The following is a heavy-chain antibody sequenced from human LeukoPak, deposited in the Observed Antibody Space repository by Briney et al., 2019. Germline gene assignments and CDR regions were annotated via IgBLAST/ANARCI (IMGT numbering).Heavy chain of an antibody. J-gene: IGHJ3*02. V-gene: IGHV3-23*01. CDR2: ISGSGAST. D-gene: IGHD1-26*01. CDR1: GFTFSSYA. Sequence: GGSLRLSCAASGFTFSSYAMSWVRQAPGKGLEWVSGISGSGASTYYADSVKGRFTISRDNSKNTLYLQMNSLRAEDTAVYYCAKGGRYYVLGSAAFDIWGQGTKVTVSS. CDR3: AKGGRYYVLGSAAFDI.